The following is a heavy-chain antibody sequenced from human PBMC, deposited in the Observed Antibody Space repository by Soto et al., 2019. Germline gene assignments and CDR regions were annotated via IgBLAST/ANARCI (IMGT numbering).Heavy chain of an antibody. CDR2: IYYSGST. D-gene: IGHD3-3*01. J-gene: IGHJ4*01. Sequence: PSETLSVTCTVSGGSISSGGYYWSWIRQHPGKGLEWIGYIYYSGSTYYNLSLKSRVTISVDTSKNQFSLKLSSVTAADTAVYSYARAREPYYDFGGGYYTLGGSYYFVYWGHETLVTV. V-gene: IGHV4-31*03. CDR3: ARAREPYYDFGGGYYTLGGSYYFVY. CDR1: GGSISSGGYY.